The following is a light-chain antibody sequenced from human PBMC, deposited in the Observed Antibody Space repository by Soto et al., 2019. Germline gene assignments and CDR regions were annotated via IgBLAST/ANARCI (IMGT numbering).Light chain of an antibody. J-gene: IGLJ1*01. CDR1: ISDIGAYNY. Sequence: QSALTQPASLSGSPGQSITIPCTGTISDIGAYNYVSWYQQHHPGEAPKLIIYDVSHRPSGVSTRFSGSKSGNPASLTFSGLQPGDGVVFSCSSFTSATTYVLGIGTKVTVL. CDR2: DVS. CDR3: SSFTSATTYV. V-gene: IGLV2-14*03.